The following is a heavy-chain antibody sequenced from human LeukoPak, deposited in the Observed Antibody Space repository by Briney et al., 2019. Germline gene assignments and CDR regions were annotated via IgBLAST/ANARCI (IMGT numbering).Heavy chain of an antibody. CDR2: ISYDGSNK. D-gene: IGHD3-22*01. V-gene: IGHV3-30*04. CDR1: GFTFCSFA. Sequence: GGSLRLSRAASGFTFCSFAMHWVRQAPGKGLEWGAVISYDGSNKYSADSVKGRFTISRDNSKNTLYLQMNSLRAEDTAVYYCAREYDSSGYYYGSFDYWGQGTLVTVSS. CDR3: AREYDSSGYYYGSFDY. J-gene: IGHJ4*02.